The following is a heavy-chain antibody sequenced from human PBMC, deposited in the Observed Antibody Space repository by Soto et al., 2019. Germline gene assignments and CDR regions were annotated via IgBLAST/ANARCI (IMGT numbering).Heavy chain of an antibody. CDR1: GFTFRTYW. D-gene: IGHD6-6*01. J-gene: IGHJ4*02. Sequence: EVQLVESGGGLVQPGGSLRLSCAASGFTFRTYWMNWVRQAPGKGLEWVANIKGDGSEKYYVDPVKGRFTISRDNAMNSLYPPMNRLRAEDTAVYYCATSLIRGQGALVTVSS. CDR2: IKGDGSEK. CDR3: ATSLI. V-gene: IGHV3-7*01.